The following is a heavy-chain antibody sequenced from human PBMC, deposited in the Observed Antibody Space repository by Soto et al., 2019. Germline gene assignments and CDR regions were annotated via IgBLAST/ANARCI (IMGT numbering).Heavy chain of an antibody. CDR3: ARWNEGLDY. J-gene: IGHJ4*02. V-gene: IGHV4-59*01. CDR2: IYYTGIT. D-gene: IGHD1-1*01. CDR1: GGSISGYY. Sequence: QVQLQESGPGLVRPSETLSLTCTVSGGSISGYYWSWVRQPPGKGLEWIGYIYYTGITDYNRSRQSRVTISVDKSKNQCAVRLNALTAADTSVDYCARWNEGLDYWGQGTLVTVSS.